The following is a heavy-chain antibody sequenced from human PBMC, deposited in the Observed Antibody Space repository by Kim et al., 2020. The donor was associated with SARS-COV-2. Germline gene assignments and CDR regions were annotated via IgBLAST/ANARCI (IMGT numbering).Heavy chain of an antibody. CDR3: AGGFYYYYYGMDV. Sequence: YAQKYQGRVTMTRNTSISTAYMELSSLRSEDTAVYYCAGGFYYYYYGMDVWGQGTTVTVSS. V-gene: IGHV1-8*01. J-gene: IGHJ6*02.